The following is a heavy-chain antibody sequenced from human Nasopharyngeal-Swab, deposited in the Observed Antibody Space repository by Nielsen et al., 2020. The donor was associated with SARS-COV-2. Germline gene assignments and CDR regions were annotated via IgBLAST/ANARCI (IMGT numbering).Heavy chain of an antibody. Sequence: GESLKISCAVSGFSGYDMNWVRQAPGKGLEWLSYISGSSGTIYYADSVKGRFTISSDNAKNSLYLQMNSLTAEDTAVYYCARERGGGYGDYWGQGTLVTVSS. CDR1: GFSGYD. V-gene: IGHV3-48*04. D-gene: IGHD5-12*01. CDR2: ISGSSGTI. CDR3: ARERGGGYGDY. J-gene: IGHJ4*02.